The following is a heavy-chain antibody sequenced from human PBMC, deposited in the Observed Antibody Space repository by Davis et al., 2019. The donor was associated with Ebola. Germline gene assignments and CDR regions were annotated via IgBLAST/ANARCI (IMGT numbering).Heavy chain of an antibody. V-gene: IGHV3-30*02. CDR3: AKDPTPVSWTPDY. Sequence: GESLKISCEVSGFLFNTFGMHWVRQAPGKGLEWVAFIRFDGNNKYYGDSVRGRFTISRDNSKNRLYLQMNTLRPEDTAVYHCAKDPTPVSWTPDYWGQGTLVTVSS. D-gene: IGHD6-13*01. CDR2: IRFDGNNK. J-gene: IGHJ4*02. CDR1: GFLFNTFG.